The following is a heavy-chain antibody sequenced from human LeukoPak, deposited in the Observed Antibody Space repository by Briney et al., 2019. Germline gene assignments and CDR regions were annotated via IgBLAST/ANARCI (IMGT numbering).Heavy chain of an antibody. CDR2: IYSGGST. CDR1: GFIVSTNY. D-gene: IGHD3-9*01. V-gene: IGHV3-66*02. J-gene: IGHJ6*02. CDR3: ARDLRRYFELPYGMDV. Sequence: PGGSLRLSCVASGFIVSTNYMSWVRQAPGKGLEWVSVIYSGGSTYYADSVKGRFTISRDNSKNTLYLQMNSLRAEDTAVYYCARDLRRYFELPYGMDVWGQGTTVTVSS.